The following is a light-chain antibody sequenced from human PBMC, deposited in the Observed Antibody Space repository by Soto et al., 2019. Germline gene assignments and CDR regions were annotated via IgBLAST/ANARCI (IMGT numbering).Light chain of an antibody. V-gene: IGLV2-11*01. CDR2: DVT. CDR3: GSYAGSCPVL. Sequence: QSALTQPRSVSGSPGQSVTISCTGTSSDVGAYNYVSWYQHYPGKAPKLMIYDVTKRPSGVPDRFSGSKSGNAASLTISGLQAEDDADYYCGSYAGSCPVLFGGGTKLTVL. CDR1: SSDVGAYNY. J-gene: IGLJ2*01.